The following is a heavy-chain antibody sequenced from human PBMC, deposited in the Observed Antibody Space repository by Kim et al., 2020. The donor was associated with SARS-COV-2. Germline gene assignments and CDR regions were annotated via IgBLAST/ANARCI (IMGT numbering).Heavy chain of an antibody. CDR3: ARFKWELKKQWPQAGYHYYGMDV. V-gene: IGHV3-23*01. J-gene: IGHJ6*02. Sequence: GGSLRLSCAASGFSFSSYGMTWVRQAPGKGLEWVSTISDSGATTDHAASVQGRFTISRDNSKNTLYLQMNNLRSDDTAVYYCARFKWELKKQWPQAGYHYYGMDVWAKGPRSPSP. CDR1: GFSFSSYG. D-gene: IGHD1-26*01. CDR2: ISDSGATT.